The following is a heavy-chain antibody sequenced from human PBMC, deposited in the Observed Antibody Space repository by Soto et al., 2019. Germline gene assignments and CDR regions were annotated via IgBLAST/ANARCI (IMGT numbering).Heavy chain of an antibody. CDR2: ISSSSSYI. J-gene: IGHJ4*02. CDR1: GFTFSSYS. V-gene: IGHV3-21*01. Sequence: GGSLRLSCAASGFTFSSYSMNWVRQAPGKGLEWVSSISSSSSYIYYADSVKGRFTISRDNAKNSLYLQMNSLRAEDTAVYYCAREAPPSGSYTFDYWGQGTLVTVSS. D-gene: IGHD1-26*01. CDR3: AREAPPSGSYTFDY.